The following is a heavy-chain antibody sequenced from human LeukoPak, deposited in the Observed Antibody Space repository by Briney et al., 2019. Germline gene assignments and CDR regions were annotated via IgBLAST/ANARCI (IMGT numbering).Heavy chain of an antibody. CDR1: GFTFSSYA. V-gene: IGHV3-30-3*01. J-gene: IGHJ4*02. CDR2: ISYDGSNK. D-gene: IGHD1-1*01. CDR3: ARDGNWNVLQFDY. Sequence: GRSLRLSCAASGFTFSSYAMHWVRQAPGKGLEWVAVISYDGSNKYYADSVKGRFTISRDNSKNTLYLQMNSLRADDTAVYYCARDGNWNVLQFDYWGQGTLVTVSS.